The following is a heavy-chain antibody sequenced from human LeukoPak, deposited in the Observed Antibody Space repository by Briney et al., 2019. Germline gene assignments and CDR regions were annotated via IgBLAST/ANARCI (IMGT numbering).Heavy chain of an antibody. D-gene: IGHD6-13*01. CDR3: ARGCSNSAYDAFDI. Sequence: EASVKVSCKASGYTFTSYGISWVRQAPGQGLEWMGWISGYNGNTNYSQKLQGRVTMTRDTSISTAYMELNRLRSDDTAIYYCARGCSNSAYDAFDIWGQGTMVTVSS. CDR2: ISGYNGNT. J-gene: IGHJ3*02. V-gene: IGHV1-18*01. CDR1: GYTFTSYG.